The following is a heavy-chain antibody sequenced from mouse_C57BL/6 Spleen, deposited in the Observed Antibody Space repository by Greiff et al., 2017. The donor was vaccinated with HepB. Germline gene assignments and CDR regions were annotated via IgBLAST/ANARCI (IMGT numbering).Heavy chain of an antibody. V-gene: IGHV2-6-1*01. D-gene: IGHD1-1*02. Sequence: QVQLKESGPGLVAPSQSLSITCTVSGFSLTSYGVHWVRQPPGKGLEWLVVIWSDGSTTYNSALKSRLSISKDNSKSQVFLKMNSHQTDDTAMYYCARHENYRGAMDYWGQGTSVTVSS. CDR2: IWSDGST. CDR1: GFSLTSYG. CDR3: ARHENYRGAMDY. J-gene: IGHJ4*01.